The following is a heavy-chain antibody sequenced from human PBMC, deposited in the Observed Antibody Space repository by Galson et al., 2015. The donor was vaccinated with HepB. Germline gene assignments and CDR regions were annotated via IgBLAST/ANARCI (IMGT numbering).Heavy chain of an antibody. CDR2: ISYDGSNK. CDR3: ARDVSSSWYGPFDY. CDR1: GFTFSSYA. J-gene: IGHJ4*02. V-gene: IGHV3-30-3*01. Sequence: SLRLSCAASGFTFSSYAMHWVRQAPGKGLEWVAVISYDGSNKYYADSVKGRFTISRDNSKNTLYLQMNSLRAEDTAVYYCARDVSSSWYGPFDYWGQGTLVTVSS. D-gene: IGHD6-13*01.